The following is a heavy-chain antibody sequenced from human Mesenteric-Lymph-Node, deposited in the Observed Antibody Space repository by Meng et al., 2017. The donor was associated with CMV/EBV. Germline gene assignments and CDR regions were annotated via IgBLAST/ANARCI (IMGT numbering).Heavy chain of an antibody. Sequence: GGSLRLSCAASGFIVITNEMRWVRQAPGKGLEWVSTISGSGDSTYYADSVKGRFTISRDNSKNTLYLQMNSLRAEDTAVYYCAKDRVVRGVMGAFDIWGQGTMVTVSS. V-gene: IGHV3-23*01. CDR3: AKDRVVRGVMGAFDI. CDR1: GFIVITNE. D-gene: IGHD3-10*01. CDR2: ISGSGDST. J-gene: IGHJ3*02.